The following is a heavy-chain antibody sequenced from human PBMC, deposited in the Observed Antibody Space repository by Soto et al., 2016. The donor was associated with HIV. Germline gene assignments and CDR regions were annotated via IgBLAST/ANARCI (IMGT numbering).Heavy chain of an antibody. J-gene: IGHJ4*02. CDR1: GYTFTAHY. D-gene: IGHD3-10*02. CDR3: ARDVRGVFDY. Sequence: QVQLVQSGAEVKQPGASVKVSCQASGYTFTAHYVHWVRQVPGQGLEWMGWISPYNGGTKFAENFHGRVTMTKDTSITTTYMELSSLRSDDTAVYYCARDVRGVFDYWSQGTLVTVSS. CDR2: ISPYNGGT. V-gene: IGHV1-2*02.